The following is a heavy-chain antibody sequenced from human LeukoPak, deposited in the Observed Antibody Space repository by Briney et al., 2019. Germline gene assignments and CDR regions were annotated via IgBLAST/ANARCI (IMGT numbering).Heavy chain of an antibody. J-gene: IGHJ4*02. CDR3: ARDPDDYVWGSYRTKMSYDY. V-gene: IGHV3-30*03. CDR1: GFTFSSYG. D-gene: IGHD3-16*02. CDR2: ISYDGSNK. Sequence: GGSLRLSCAASGFTFSSYGMHWVRQAPGKGLEWVAVISYDGSNKYYADSVKGRFTISRDNSKNTLYLQMNSLRAKDTAVYYCARDPDDYVWGSYRTKMSYDYWGQGTLVTVSS.